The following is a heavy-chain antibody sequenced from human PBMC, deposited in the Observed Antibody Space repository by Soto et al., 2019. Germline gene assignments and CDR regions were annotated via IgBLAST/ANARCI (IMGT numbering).Heavy chain of an antibody. Sequence: PSETLSLTCTVSGGSISSGDYYWSWIRQPPGKGLEWIGYIYYSGSTYYNPSLKSRVTISVDTSKNQFSLKLSSVTAADTAVYYCARSGDHFYYYGMDVWGQGTTVTVSS. J-gene: IGHJ6*02. D-gene: IGHD2-21*01. CDR2: IYYSGST. CDR1: GGSISSGDYY. V-gene: IGHV4-30-4*01. CDR3: ARSGDHFYYYGMDV.